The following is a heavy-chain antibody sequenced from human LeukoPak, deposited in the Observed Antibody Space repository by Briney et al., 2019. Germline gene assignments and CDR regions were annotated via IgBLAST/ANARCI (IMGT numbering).Heavy chain of an antibody. J-gene: IGHJ6*03. CDR2: MYISGST. D-gene: IGHD5-12*01. CDR1: GGSIGNYY. V-gene: IGHV4-4*07. Sequence: PSETLFLTCTVSGGSIGNYYWSWIRQPAGKGLEWIGRMYISGSTDYNPSLKSRVTMSIDTPKNQFSLKLSSVTAADTAIYYCARGVWATFYYYYIDVWGKGTTVTVSS. CDR3: ARGVWATFYYYYIDV.